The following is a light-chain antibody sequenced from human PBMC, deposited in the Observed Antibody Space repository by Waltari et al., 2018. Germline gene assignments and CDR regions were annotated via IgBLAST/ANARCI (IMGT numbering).Light chain of an antibody. J-gene: IGLJ3*02. CDR2: STN. V-gene: IGLV8-61*01. CDR3: VVYVGSGISV. CDR1: SGSVSTSNF. Sequence: QTVVTQEPSFSVSPGGTVTLTCGLNSGSVSTSNFPSWYQQTPGQAPRTLIYSTNTRSSGVPDRFSGSILGNKAALTTTGAQADDECDYYCVVYVGSGISVFGGGTKLTVL.